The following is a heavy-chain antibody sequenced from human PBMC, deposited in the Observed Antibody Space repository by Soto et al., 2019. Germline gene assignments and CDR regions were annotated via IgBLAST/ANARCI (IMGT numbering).Heavy chain of an antibody. D-gene: IGHD3-22*01. Sequence: PGGSLRLSCAASGFTFSSYAMSWVRQAPGKGLEWVSAISGSGGSTYYADSVKGRFTISRDNSKNTLYLQMNSLRAEDTAVYYCAKISNYDSSGYYQQEFDYWGQGTLVTVSS. J-gene: IGHJ4*02. CDR1: GFTFSSYA. CDR3: AKISNYDSSGYYQQEFDY. V-gene: IGHV3-23*01. CDR2: ISGSGGST.